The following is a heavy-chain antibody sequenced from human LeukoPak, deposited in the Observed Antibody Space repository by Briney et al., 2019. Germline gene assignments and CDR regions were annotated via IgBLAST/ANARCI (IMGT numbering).Heavy chain of an antibody. D-gene: IGHD1-26*01. J-gene: IGHJ4*02. V-gene: IGHV3-30-3*01. Sequence: GGSLRLSCAASGFTFSSYAMHWVRQAPGKGLEWVAVISYDGSNKYYADSVKGRFTISRDNSKNTLYLQMNSLRAEDTAVYYCASDIVGATDFDYWGQGTLVTVSS. CDR1: GFTFSSYA. CDR2: ISYDGSNK. CDR3: ASDIVGATDFDY.